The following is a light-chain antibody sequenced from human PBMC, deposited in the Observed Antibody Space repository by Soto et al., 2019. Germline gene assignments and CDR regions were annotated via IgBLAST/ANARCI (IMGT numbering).Light chain of an antibody. CDR1: QSVSSY. CDR3: QQRSNWPPART. V-gene: IGKV3-11*01. Sequence: EIVLTQSPATLSLSPGERATLSCRASQSVSSYLAWYQQKPGQAPRLLIYDASNRATGIPARFSGSGSGTALTFTISRRKPEDFDVYSCQQRSNWPPARTFGGGTKVEIK. J-gene: IGKJ4*01. CDR2: DAS.